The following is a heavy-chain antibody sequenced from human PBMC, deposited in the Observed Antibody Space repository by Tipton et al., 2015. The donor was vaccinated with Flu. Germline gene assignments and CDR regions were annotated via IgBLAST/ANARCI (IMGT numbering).Heavy chain of an antibody. D-gene: IGHD6-13*01. CDR1: GDSIISTTYY. Sequence: TLSLTCTVSGDSIISTTYYWAWIRQPPGKGLEWIGSIYYTGNTFYNPSLTSRVTISLDTSKSQFSLRLTSVTAADTTLYYCAKVSSWSFFFDSWGQGTQVTVSS. CDR2: IYYTGNT. CDR3: AKVSSWSFFFDS. V-gene: IGHV4-39*07. J-gene: IGHJ4*02.